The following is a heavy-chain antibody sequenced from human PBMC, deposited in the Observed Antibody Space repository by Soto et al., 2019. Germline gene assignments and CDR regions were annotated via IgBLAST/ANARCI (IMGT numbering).Heavy chain of an antibody. CDR1: GGTFSSYA. CDR2: IIPIFGTA. D-gene: IGHD2-21*02. J-gene: IGHJ6*02. CDR3: ARSAQHIVVVTAILGYYYGMDV. Sequence: QVQLVQSGAEVKKPGSSVKVSCKASGGTFSSYAISWVRQAPGQGLEWMGGIIPIFGTANYAQKFQGRVTITADESTSTAYMELSSLRSEDTAVYYCARSAQHIVVVTAILGYYYGMDVWGQGTTVTVSS. V-gene: IGHV1-69*01.